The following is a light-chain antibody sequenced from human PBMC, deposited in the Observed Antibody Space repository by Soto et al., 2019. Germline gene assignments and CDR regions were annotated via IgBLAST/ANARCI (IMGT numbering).Light chain of an antibody. CDR3: AAWDDSPARRVV. CDR2: SND. Sequence: QSVLTQPPSASWTPGQRVTISCSGSSSNIGSNTVNWYQQLPGTAPKLLIYSNDQRPPGVPDRFSGSKSGTSASLAISGLQSEDEADYYCAAWDDSPARRVVFGGGTKLTVL. V-gene: IGLV1-44*01. CDR1: SSNIGSNT. J-gene: IGLJ2*01.